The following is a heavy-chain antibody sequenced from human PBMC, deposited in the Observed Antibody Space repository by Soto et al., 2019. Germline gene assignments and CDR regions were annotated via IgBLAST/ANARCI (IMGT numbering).Heavy chain of an antibody. J-gene: IGHJ6*02. Sequence: SETLSLTCAVSGGSISSSNWWSWVRQPPGKGLEWIGEIYHSGSTNYNPSLKSRVTISVDKSKNQFSLKLSSVTAADTAVYYCARDRGNYDFWSGDYYYYGMDVWGQGTTVTVS. CDR3: ARDRGNYDFWSGDYYYYGMDV. CDR1: GGSISSSNW. V-gene: IGHV4-4*02. D-gene: IGHD3-3*01. CDR2: IYHSGST.